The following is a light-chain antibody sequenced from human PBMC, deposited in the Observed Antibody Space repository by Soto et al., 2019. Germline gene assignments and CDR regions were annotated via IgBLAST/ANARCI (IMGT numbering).Light chain of an antibody. CDR3: QQYKSYPIT. CDR2: GAS. Sequence: IQMTQSPSTLSASVGDRVTITCRASQSIRNYFNWYQQKPGKAPKPLIYGASSLQSGVPSKFSGSGSGTDFTLTISSLQPEDFATYYCQQYKSYPITFGQGTRLEIK. CDR1: QSIRNY. V-gene: IGKV1-16*02. J-gene: IGKJ5*01.